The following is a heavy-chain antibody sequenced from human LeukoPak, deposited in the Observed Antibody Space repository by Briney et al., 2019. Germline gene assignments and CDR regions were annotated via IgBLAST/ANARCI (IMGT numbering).Heavy chain of an antibody. J-gene: IGHJ4*02. CDR3: AREGGKYYDILTGYFPKGEFDY. V-gene: IGHV1-2*04. Sequence: ASVKVSCKASGYTFTGYYMHWVRQPPGQGLEWMGWINPNSGGTNYAQKFQGWVTMTRDTSISTAYMELSRLRSDDTAVYYCAREGGKYYDILTGYFPKGEFDYWGQGTLVTVSS. CDR2: INPNSGGT. D-gene: IGHD3-9*01. CDR1: GYTFTGYY.